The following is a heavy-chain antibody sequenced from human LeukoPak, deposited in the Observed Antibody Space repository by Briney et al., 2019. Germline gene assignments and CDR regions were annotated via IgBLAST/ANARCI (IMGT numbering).Heavy chain of an antibody. D-gene: IGHD3-10*01. CDR1: GGSISSSNW. Sequence: SETLSLTCAVSGGSISSSNWWSWVRQPPGKGLEWIGEIYHSGSTNYNPSLKSRVTISVDKSKNQFSLKLSSVTAADTAVYYCARGGGTLWFGPDGMDVWGQGTTVTVSS. CDR2: IYHSGST. V-gene: IGHV4-4*02. J-gene: IGHJ6*02. CDR3: ARGGGTLWFGPDGMDV.